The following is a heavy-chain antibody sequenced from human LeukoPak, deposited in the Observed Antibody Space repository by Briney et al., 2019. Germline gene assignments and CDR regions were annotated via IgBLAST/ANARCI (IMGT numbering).Heavy chain of an antibody. CDR3: ARAYYDFWSGYYPSFDY. J-gene: IGHJ4*02. Sequence: ASVNVSCKASGGTFNNYTISWVRQAPGQGLEWMGWISAYNGNTNYAQKLQGRVTMTTDTSTSTAYMELRSLRSDDTAVYYCARAYYDFWSGYYPSFDYWGQGTLVTVSS. V-gene: IGHV1-18*01. CDR2: ISAYNGNT. D-gene: IGHD3-3*01. CDR1: GGTFNNYT.